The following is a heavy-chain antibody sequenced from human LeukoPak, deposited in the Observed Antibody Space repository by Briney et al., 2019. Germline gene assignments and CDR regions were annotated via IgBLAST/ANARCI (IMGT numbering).Heavy chain of an antibody. CDR1: GGSVSSGSYY. CDR2: IYYSGST. CDR3: ARVRDSSGWYGGDY. Sequence: SETLSLTCTVSGGSVSSGSYYWSWIRQPPGKGLEWVGYIYYSGSTNYNPSLKSRVTISVDTSKNQFSLKLSSVTAADTAVYYCARVRDSSGWYGGDYWGQGTLVTVSS. J-gene: IGHJ4*02. V-gene: IGHV4-61*01. D-gene: IGHD6-19*01.